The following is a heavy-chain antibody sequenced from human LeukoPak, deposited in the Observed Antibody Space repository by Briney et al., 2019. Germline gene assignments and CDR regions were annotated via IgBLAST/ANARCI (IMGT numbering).Heavy chain of an antibody. CDR1: GFTLSNYA. V-gene: IGHV3-23*01. CDR2: ISYSSGSI. Sequence: GGSLRLSCAASGFTLSNYAMSWVRQGPGKGPEWVAGISYSSGSIYYLDSVKGRFTISRDNSRNTLYLQMNSLRAEDTAVYYCARDVLRLNYGYFDLWGRGTLVSVSS. CDR3: ARDVLRLNYGYFDL. J-gene: IGHJ2*01. D-gene: IGHD3-16*01.